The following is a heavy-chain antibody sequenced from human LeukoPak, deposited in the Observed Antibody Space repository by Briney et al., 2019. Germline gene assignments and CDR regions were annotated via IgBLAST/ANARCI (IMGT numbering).Heavy chain of an antibody. J-gene: IGHJ4*02. CDR1: GFARRTRGRC. V-gene: IGHV2-70*11. CDR2: IDWDDDK. CDR3: ARIWVHSSGWNFDY. D-gene: IGHD6-19*01. Sequence: SGPSLFQPPPTLTLTGTFSGFARRTRGRCVNWIRQPPGKALEWLTSIDWDDDKYCSTSLRTRLTISKDTSKNQVVLTITNMDPVDTATYYCARIWVHSSGWNFDYWGQGTLVTVSS.